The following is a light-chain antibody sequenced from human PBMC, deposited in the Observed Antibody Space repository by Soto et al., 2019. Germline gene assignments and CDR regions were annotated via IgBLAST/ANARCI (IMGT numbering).Light chain of an antibody. V-gene: IGKV1-27*01. CDR3: QAYDSGRAT. Sequence: DIPMTQSPSSLSASVGDRVTITCRASQGISSSLAWYQQKPGEVPKLLIYAASTLQSGVASRFSGSGSGTDFTLTISSLQPEDVTTYYCQAYDSGRATFGRGTTVGIK. CDR2: AAS. J-gene: IGKJ1*01. CDR1: QGISSS.